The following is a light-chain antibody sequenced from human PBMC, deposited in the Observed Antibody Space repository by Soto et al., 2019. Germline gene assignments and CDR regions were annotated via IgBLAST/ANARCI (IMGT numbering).Light chain of an antibody. CDR2: NIN. CDR1: SSNIGDNY. CDR3: GTLDYNLSGWV. Sequence: QSVLTQPPSASGTPGQRVIISCSGSSSNIGDNYVYWYQQLPGTAPKLLIYNINQRPSGVPDPFSGSKSGNSASLAISGLQAEGGGGYFCGTLDYNLSGWVFGGGTKLTVL. V-gene: IGLV1-47*02. J-gene: IGLJ3*02.